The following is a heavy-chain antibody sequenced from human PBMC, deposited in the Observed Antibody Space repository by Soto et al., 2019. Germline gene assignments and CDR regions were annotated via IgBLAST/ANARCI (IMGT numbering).Heavy chain of an antibody. D-gene: IGHD2-21*01. CDR1: GSSISSGGYY. CDR2: IYYSGST. V-gene: IGHV4-31*03. Sequence: QVQLQESGPGLVKPSQTLSLTCTVSGSSISSGGYYWSWIRQHPGKGLEWIGYIYYSGSTYYNPSRKSRVTIAVDTSKNQFTLKLSSVTAADTAVYYCARVYPGIGWFDPWGQGTLVTVSS. J-gene: IGHJ5*02. CDR3: ARVYPGIGWFDP.